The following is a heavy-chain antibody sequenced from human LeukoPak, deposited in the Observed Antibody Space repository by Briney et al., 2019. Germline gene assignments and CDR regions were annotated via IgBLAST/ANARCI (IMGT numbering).Heavy chain of an antibody. CDR2: ISWNSGSI. D-gene: IGHD3-22*01. V-gene: IGHV3-9*01. J-gene: IGHJ4*02. CDR1: GFTFDDYA. CDR3: AKDLGGYYLYYFDY. Sequence: GGSLRLFCAASGFTFDDYAMHWVRQAPGKGLEWVSGISWNSGSIGYADSVKGRFTISRDNAKNSLYLQMNSLRAEDTALYYCAKDLGGYYLYYFDYWGQGTLVTVSS.